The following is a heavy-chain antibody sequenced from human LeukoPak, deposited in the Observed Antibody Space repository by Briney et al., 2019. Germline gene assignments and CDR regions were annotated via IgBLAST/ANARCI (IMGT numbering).Heavy chain of an antibody. J-gene: IGHJ4*02. Sequence: GGSLRLSCAASGFTFSTYAMSRVRQAPGKGLEWVSAMSGSGGSTYYADSVKGRFTISRDNSKNTLYLQMNSLRAEDTALYYCAKGRISMVRGEFFGYWGQGTLVTVSS. V-gene: IGHV3-23*01. CDR1: GFTFSTYA. D-gene: IGHD3-10*01. CDR2: MSGSGGST. CDR3: AKGRISMVRGEFFGY.